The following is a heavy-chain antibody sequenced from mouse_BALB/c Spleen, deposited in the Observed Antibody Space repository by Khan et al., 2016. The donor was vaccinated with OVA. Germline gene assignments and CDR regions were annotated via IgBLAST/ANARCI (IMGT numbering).Heavy chain of an antibody. CDR3: KRNGYGNYESWDY. D-gene: IGHD2-1*01. V-gene: IGHV1-5*01. J-gene: IGHJ2*01. CDR2: IYPGNSDT. CDR1: GYTFTSYW. Sequence: VQLQQSGTVLARPGASVKMSCKASGYTFTSYWMHWVKQRPGQGLEWIGAIYPGNSDTSYNQKFKGKAKLTAVTSTSTAYMELNSLTNEDSAVYYCKRNGYGNYESWDYWGQGTTLTVSS.